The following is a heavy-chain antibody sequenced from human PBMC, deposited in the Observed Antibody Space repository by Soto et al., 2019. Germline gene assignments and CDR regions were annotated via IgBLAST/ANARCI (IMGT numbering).Heavy chain of an antibody. CDR2: ISAYNGNT. CDR3: AGAPYYDFWNTYDYGMDV. CDR1: GYTFTSYG. D-gene: IGHD3-3*01. J-gene: IGHJ6*02. V-gene: IGHV1-18*01. Sequence: ASVKVSCKASGYTFTSYGISWVRQAPGQGLEWMGWISAYNGNTNYAQKLQGRVTMTTDTSTSTAYMELRSLRSDDTAVYYCAGAPYYDFWNTYDYGMDVWGQGTTVTVSS.